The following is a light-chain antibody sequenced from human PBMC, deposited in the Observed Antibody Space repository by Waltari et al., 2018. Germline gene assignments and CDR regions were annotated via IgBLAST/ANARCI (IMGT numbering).Light chain of an antibody. V-gene: IGKV1-5*01. CDR2: EAS. Sequence: DIQITQSPSALSASVGDTVTINCRTSRSVGGWVAWFQQKPDKAPWLLIYEASSLADGVPSRFSGSGSATEFTLTISGLQPDDFATYYCQQYNDLYSFGRGTKLEI. CDR1: RSVGGW. J-gene: IGKJ2*01. CDR3: QQYNDLYS.